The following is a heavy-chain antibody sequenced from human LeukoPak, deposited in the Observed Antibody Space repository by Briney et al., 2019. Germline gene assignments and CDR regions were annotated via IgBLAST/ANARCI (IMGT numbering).Heavy chain of an antibody. D-gene: IGHD3-10*01. J-gene: IGHJ5*02. Sequence: SETLSLTCTVSGGSISSYYWSWIRQPPGKGLEWIGYIYYSGSTNYNPSLKSRVTISVDTSKNQFSLKLSSVTAADTAVYYCARDSFDRDLNWFDPWGQGTLVTVTS. CDR2: IYYSGST. CDR3: ARDSFDRDLNWFDP. CDR1: GGSISSYY. V-gene: IGHV4-59*01.